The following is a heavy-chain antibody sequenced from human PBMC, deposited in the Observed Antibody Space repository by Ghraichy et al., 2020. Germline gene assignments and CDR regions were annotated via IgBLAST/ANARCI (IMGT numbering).Heavy chain of an antibody. CDR1: GGSVSSGSYY. Sequence: SETLSLTCTVSGGSVSSGSYYWSWIRQPPGKGLEWIGYIYYSGSTNYNPSLKSRVTISVDTSKNQFSLKLSSVTAADTAVYYCAREELWGYCSSTSCTQTYGMDVWGQGTTVTVSS. D-gene: IGHD2-2*01. V-gene: IGHV4-61*01. CDR2: IYYSGST. CDR3: AREELWGYCSSTSCTQTYGMDV. J-gene: IGHJ6*02.